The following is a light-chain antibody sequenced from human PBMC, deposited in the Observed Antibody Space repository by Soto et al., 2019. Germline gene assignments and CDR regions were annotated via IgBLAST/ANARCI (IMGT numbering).Light chain of an antibody. J-gene: IGKJ5*01. Sequence: IVLTQSPATLSLSPGERATLSCRASHSVSCYLGWYQQKPGQAPRLLIYADSNRATGIPARFSGSGSGTDFTLTISSLEPEDFSVYYCQQRYNWPIPFGKGRQLEI. CDR2: ADS. CDR1: HSVSCY. CDR3: QQRYNWPIP. V-gene: IGKV3-11*01.